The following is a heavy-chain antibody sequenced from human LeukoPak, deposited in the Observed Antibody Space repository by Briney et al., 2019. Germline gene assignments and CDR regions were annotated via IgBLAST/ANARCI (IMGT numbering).Heavy chain of an antibody. D-gene: IGHD3-10*01. CDR2: INHSGST. Sequence: PSETLSLTCTVSGGSISSSSYYWGWIRQPPGKGLEWIGEINHSGSTNYNPSLKSRVTISVDTSKNQFSLKLSSVTAADTAVYYCARGRTMVRGVISDDYWGQGTLVIVSS. CDR3: ARGRTMVRGVISDDY. J-gene: IGHJ4*02. V-gene: IGHV4-39*07. CDR1: GGSISSSSYY.